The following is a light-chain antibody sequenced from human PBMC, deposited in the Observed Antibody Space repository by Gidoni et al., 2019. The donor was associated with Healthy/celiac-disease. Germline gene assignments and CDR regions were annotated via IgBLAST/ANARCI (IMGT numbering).Light chain of an antibody. Sequence: DIQMTPSPSTLSASVGDRVTITCRASQSISSWLAWYQQKPGKAPKLLIYKASSLESGVPSRLSGSGSGTEFTLTISSLQPDECATYYCQQYNSYPLTFGGGTKVEIK. CDR3: QQYNSYPLT. CDR2: KAS. V-gene: IGKV1-5*03. J-gene: IGKJ4*01. CDR1: QSISSW.